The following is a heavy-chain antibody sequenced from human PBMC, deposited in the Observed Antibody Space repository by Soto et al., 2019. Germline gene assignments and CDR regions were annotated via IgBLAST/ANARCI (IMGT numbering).Heavy chain of an antibody. CDR1: GGTFSSYA. CDR3: ARVGCSGGSCYGDFDY. J-gene: IGHJ4*02. V-gene: IGHV1-69*12. Sequence: QVQLVQSGAEVKKPGSSVKVSCKASGGTFSSYAISWVRQATGQGLEWMGGIIPIFGTANYAQKFQGRVTITADESTSTAYMELSSLRSEDTAVYYCARVGCSGGSCYGDFDYWGQGTLVTVSS. CDR2: IIPIFGTA. D-gene: IGHD2-15*01.